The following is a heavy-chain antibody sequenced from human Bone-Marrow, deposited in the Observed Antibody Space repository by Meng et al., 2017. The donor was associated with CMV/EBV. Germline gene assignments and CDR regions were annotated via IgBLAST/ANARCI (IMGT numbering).Heavy chain of an antibody. J-gene: IGHJ5*02. CDR2: ISAYNGNT. CDR3: ARVMYYDFWSGYYAALTNWFDP. D-gene: IGHD3-3*01. CDR1: YG. Sequence: YGSSWVRQAPGQGLEWMGWISAYNGNTNYAQKLQGRVTMTTDTSTSTAYMELRSLRSDDTAVYYCARVMYYDFWSGYYAALTNWFDPWGQGTLVTVSS. V-gene: IGHV1-18*01.